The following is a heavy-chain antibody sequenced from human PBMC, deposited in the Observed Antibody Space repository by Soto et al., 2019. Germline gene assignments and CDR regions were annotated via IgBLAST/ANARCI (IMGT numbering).Heavy chain of an antibody. Sequence: GGSLRLSCAASGFTISSYAMHWVRQAPGKGLEWVAVISYDGSNKYYADSVKGRFTISRDNSKNTLYLQMNSLRAEDTAVYYCARGEEPPYCSGGSCYSDVIADYYYGMDVWGQGTTVTVSS. CDR3: ARGEEPPYCSGGSCYSDVIADYYYGMDV. V-gene: IGHV3-30-3*01. D-gene: IGHD2-15*01. J-gene: IGHJ6*02. CDR2: ISYDGSNK. CDR1: GFTISSYA.